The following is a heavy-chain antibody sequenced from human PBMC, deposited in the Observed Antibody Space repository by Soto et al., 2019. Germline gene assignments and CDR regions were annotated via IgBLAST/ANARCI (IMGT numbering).Heavy chain of an antibody. CDR2: ISSSSSYV. Sequence: EVQLVESGGGLVKPGGSLRLSCAASGFTFSSYSMNWVRHAPGKGLEWVSSISSSSSYVYYADSVKGRFTISRDNAKNSLYLQMNSLRAEDTAVYYCARELERRGGWFDPWGQGTLVTVSS. CDR3: ARELERRGGWFDP. V-gene: IGHV3-21*01. CDR1: GFTFSSYS. D-gene: IGHD1-1*01. J-gene: IGHJ5*02.